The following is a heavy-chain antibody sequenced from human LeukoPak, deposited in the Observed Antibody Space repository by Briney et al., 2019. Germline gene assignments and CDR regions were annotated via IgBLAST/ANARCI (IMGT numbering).Heavy chain of an antibody. CDR2: INWNGGST. D-gene: IGHD5-18*01. CDR1: GFTFSSYG. CDR3: ARGRGYSYGHDY. J-gene: IGHJ4*02. V-gene: IGHV3-20*04. Sequence: GGSLRLSCAASGFTFSSYGMSWVRQAPGKGLEWVSGINWNGGSTGYADSVKGRFTISRDNAKNSLYPQMNSLRAEDTALYYCARGRGYSYGHDYWGQGTLVTVSS.